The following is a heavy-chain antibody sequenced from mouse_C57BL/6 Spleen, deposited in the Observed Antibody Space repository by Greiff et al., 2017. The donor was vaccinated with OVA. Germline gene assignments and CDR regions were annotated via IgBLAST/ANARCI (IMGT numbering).Heavy chain of an antibody. J-gene: IGHJ2*01. D-gene: IGHD1-1*01. CDR1: GYSITSGYY. CDR2: ISYDGSN. Sequence: EVQLQESGPGLVKPSQSLSLTCSVTGYSITSGYYWNWIRQFPGNKLEWMGYISYDGSNNYNPSLKNRISITRDTSKNQFFLKLNSVTTEDTATYYCARGVYYYGSLDYWGQGTTLTVSS. V-gene: IGHV3-6*01. CDR3: ARGVYYYGSLDY.